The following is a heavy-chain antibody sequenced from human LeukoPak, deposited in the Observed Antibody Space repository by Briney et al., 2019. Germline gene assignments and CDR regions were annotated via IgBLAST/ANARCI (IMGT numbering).Heavy chain of an antibody. CDR1: GYTFTGYY. Sequence: ASVKVSCKASGYTFTGYYMHWVRQAPGQGLEWMGWINPNSGGTNYAQKFQGWVTMTRDTSISTAYMEQSRLRSDDTAVYYCARVGGYYDSSGYYPDYGMDVWGQGTTVTVSS. CDR2: INPNSGGT. J-gene: IGHJ6*02. CDR3: ARVGGYYDSSGYYPDYGMDV. D-gene: IGHD3-22*01. V-gene: IGHV1-2*04.